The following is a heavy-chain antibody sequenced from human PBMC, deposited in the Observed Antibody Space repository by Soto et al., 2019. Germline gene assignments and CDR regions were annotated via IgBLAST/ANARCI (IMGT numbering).Heavy chain of an antibody. V-gene: IGHV4-59*01. J-gene: IGHJ4*02. Sequence: SETLSLTCTVSGVSISNYYWSWIRQPPGKGLEWIGYIYYSGSPNYNPSLKSRLTISVDTSKNQFSLKLSSVTAADTAVYYCARVGDSGGYWGQGTLVTV. CDR1: GVSISNYY. D-gene: IGHD3-10*01. CDR3: ARVGDSGGY. CDR2: IYYSGSP.